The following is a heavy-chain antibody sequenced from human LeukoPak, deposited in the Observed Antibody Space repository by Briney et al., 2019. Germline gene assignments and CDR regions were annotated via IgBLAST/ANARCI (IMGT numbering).Heavy chain of an antibody. CDR2: ISGSGGST. V-gene: IGHV3-23*01. Sequence: GGSLRLSCAASGFTFSDYSMNWVRQAPGKGLEWVSAISGSGGSTYYADSVKGRFTISRDNSKNTLYLQMNSLRAEDTAVYYCAKHESKVVVAANWFDPWGQGTLVTVSS. D-gene: IGHD2-15*01. CDR1: GFTFSDYS. J-gene: IGHJ5*02. CDR3: AKHESKVVVAANWFDP.